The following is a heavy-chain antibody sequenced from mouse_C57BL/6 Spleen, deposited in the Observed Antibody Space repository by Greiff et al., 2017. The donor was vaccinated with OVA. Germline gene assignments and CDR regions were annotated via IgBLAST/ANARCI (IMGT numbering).Heavy chain of an antibody. Sequence: EVQVVESGGDLVKPGGSLKLSCAASGFTFSSYGMSWVRQTPDKRLEWVATISSGGSYTYYPDSVKGRFTISRDNAKNTLYLQMSSLKSEDTAMYYCARHLTTVVPGAYWGQGTLVTVSA. V-gene: IGHV5-6*01. D-gene: IGHD1-1*01. CDR1: GFTFSSYG. CDR3: ARHLTTVVPGAY. CDR2: ISSGGSYT. J-gene: IGHJ3*01.